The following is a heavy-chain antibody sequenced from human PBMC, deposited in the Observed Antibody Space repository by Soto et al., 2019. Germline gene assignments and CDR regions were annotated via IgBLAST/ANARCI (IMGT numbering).Heavy chain of an antibody. Sequence: VGSLRLSCATSGFMFNDYAMYWVRQAPGQGLEWVAMISSDGNHQFYVDNVRGRFTVSRDNSKNTLNLQMNSLRPEDTAVYYCSRGTYYPQSSGLHADYWDPGTVVTVSS. J-gene: IGHJ4*02. CDR1: GFMFNDYA. CDR2: ISSDGNHQ. CDR3: SRGTYYPQSSGLHADY. D-gene: IGHD3-22*01. V-gene: IGHV3-30*03.